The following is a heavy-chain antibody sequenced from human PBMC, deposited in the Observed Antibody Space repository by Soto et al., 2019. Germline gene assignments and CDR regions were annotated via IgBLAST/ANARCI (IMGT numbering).Heavy chain of an antibody. Sequence: SETLSLTCTVSGGSMTSYYWTWIRQPAGKGLEWIGRVYSSGGTHYNPSLKSRVTISLDTSKNQFSLRLLSVTDADAAVYFCARGQRFSDWFDPWGQGTLVTVSS. D-gene: IGHD3-3*01. V-gene: IGHV4-4*07. CDR1: GGSMTSYY. J-gene: IGHJ5*02. CDR2: VYSSGGT. CDR3: ARGQRFSDWFDP.